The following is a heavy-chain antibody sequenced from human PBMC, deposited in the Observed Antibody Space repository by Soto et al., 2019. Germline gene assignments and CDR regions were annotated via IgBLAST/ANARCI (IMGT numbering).Heavy chain of an antibody. V-gene: IGHV1-69*04. CDR2: IIPILGIA. CDR3: ARDWLIHYYYYMDV. J-gene: IGHJ6*03. Sequence: ASVKVSCKASGGTFSSYTISWVRQAPGQGLEWMGRIIPILGIANYAQKFQGRVTITADKPTSTAYMELSSLRSEDTAVYYCARDWLIHYYYYMDVWGKGTTVTVSS. CDR1: GGTFSSYT. D-gene: IGHD3-22*01.